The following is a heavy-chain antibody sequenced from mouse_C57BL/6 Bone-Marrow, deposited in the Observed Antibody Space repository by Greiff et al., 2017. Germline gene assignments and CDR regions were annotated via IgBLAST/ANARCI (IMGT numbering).Heavy chain of an antibody. CDR2: IDPEDGDT. Sequence: VQLQQSGAELVRPGASVKLSCTASGFNIKDYYMPWVQQRPEQGLEWIGRIDPEDGDTEYAPKFQGRATMTADTSSNTAYLQLSSLTSEDTAVYYCTTEGDYEDAMDYWGQGTSVTVSS. D-gene: IGHD2-4*01. V-gene: IGHV14-1*01. CDR3: TTEGDYEDAMDY. CDR1: GFNIKDYY. J-gene: IGHJ4*01.